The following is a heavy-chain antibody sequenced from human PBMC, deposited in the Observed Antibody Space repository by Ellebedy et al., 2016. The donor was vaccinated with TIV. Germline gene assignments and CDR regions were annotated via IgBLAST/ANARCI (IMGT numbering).Heavy chain of an antibody. J-gene: IGHJ6*02. V-gene: IGHV5-51*01. Sequence: GGSLRLSXKGSGYSFTSYWIGWVRQMPGKGLEWMGIIYPGDSDTRYSPSFQGQVTIPADKSISTAYLQWSSLKASDTAMYYCARLPTYYYGSGSARGQNYYYYGMDVWGQGTTVTVSS. CDR3: ARLPTYYYGSGSARGQNYYYYGMDV. D-gene: IGHD3-10*01. CDR1: GYSFTSYW. CDR2: IYPGDSDT.